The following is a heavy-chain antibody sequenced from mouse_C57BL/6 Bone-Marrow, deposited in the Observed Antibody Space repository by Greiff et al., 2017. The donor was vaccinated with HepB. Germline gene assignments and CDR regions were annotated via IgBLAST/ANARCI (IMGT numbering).Heavy chain of an antibody. V-gene: IGHV5-9-1*02. D-gene: IGHD2-4*01. CDR3: TRDYDDLYYAMDY. J-gene: IGHJ4*01. CDR2: ISSGGDYI. CDR1: GFTFSSYA. Sequence: EVQRVESGEGLVKPGGSLKLSCAASGFTFSSYAMSWVRQTPEKRLEWVAYISSGGDYIYYADTVKGRFTISRDNARNTLYLQMSSLKSEDTAMYYCTRDYDDLYYAMDYWGQGTSVTVSS.